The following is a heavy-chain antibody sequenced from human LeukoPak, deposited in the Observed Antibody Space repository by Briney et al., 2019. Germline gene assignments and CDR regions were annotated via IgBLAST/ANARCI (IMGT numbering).Heavy chain of an antibody. CDR1: GFTFSSYA. J-gene: IGHJ4*02. V-gene: IGHV3-30*18. CDR3: AKLDSSGWSRPFDY. D-gene: IGHD6-19*01. Sequence: PGRSLGLSCAASGFTFSSYAMHWVRQAPAKGLEWVAVMSHDGSNKYYGDSVKGRFTISRDNSKNTLYLQMNSLRAEDTAVYYCAKLDSSGWSRPFDYWGQGTLVTVSS. CDR2: MSHDGSNK.